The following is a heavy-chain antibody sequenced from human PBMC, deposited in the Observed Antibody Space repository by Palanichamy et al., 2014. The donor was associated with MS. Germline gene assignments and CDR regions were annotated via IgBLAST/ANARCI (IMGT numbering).Heavy chain of an antibody. D-gene: IGHD1-1*01. J-gene: IGHJ3*01. Sequence: EVQLVESGGGLVQPGGSLRLSCAASGFIFTNYWMCWIRQAPGKGLEWVANIKQDGSEKYYVDSVKGRFTISRDNAKNSLYLQMNSLTAEDTAVYYSATHGSPLDVWGQGTMDTVSS. CDR3: ATHGSPLDV. CDR2: IKQDGSEK. V-gene: IGHV3-7*01. CDR1: GFIFTNYW.